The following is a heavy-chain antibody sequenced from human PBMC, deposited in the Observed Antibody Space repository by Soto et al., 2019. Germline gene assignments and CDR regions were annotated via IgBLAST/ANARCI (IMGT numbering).Heavy chain of an antibody. Sequence: QVQLQESGPGLVKPSQTLSLTCTVSGGSISSGDYYWSWIRQPPGKGLEWIGYIYYSGSTYYNPSLKSRVTISVDTSKNQFSLKLSSVTAADTAVYYCARDIHQITVTPPYWYFDLWGRGTLVTVSS. CDR3: ARDIHQITVTPPYWYFDL. V-gene: IGHV4-30-4*01. CDR2: IYYSGST. J-gene: IGHJ2*01. D-gene: IGHD4-17*01. CDR1: GGSISSGDYY.